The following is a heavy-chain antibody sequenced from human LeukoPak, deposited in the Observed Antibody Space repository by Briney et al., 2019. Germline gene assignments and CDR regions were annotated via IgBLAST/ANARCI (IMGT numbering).Heavy chain of an antibody. CDR1: GYTFTGYY. CDR3: ARDIVGGTVAGTFD. J-gene: IGHJ4*02. Sequence: ASVKVSCKASGYTFTGYYMHWVRQAPGQGLEWMGWINPNSGCTNYAQKFQGRVTMTRDTSISTAYMELSRLRSDDTAVYYCARDIVGGTVAGTFDWGQGTLVTVSS. CDR2: INPNSGCT. V-gene: IGHV1-2*02. D-gene: IGHD6-19*01.